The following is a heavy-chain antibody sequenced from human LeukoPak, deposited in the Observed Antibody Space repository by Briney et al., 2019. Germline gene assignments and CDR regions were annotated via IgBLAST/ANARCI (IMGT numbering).Heavy chain of an antibody. J-gene: IGHJ3*02. CDR2: INHSGST. D-gene: IGHD6-13*01. CDR1: GFTFSDYY. Sequence: LRLSCAASGFTFSDYYMSWIRQPPGKGLEWIGEINHSGSTNYNPSLKSRVTISVDTSKNQFSLKLSSVTAADTAVYYCARADSSSWYFDAFDIWGQGTMVTVSS. CDR3: ARADSSSWYFDAFDI. V-gene: IGHV4-34*01.